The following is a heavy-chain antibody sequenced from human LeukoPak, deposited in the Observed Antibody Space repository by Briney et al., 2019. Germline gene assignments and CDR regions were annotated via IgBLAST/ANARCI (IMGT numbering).Heavy chain of an antibody. CDR1: GGSVSGYY. V-gene: IGHV4-34*01. CDR3: ARGTPHYYGSGSYSIGRFAP. CDR2: INHSGST. J-gene: IGHJ5*02. D-gene: IGHD3-10*01. Sequence: PSETLSPACAVYGGSVSGYYWSWVRQPPGKQLEWIGEINHSGSTNYNPSLKSRVTISLDTSKNQFSLRLTSVTAADTAVYYCARGTPHYYGSGSYSIGRFAPWGQGTLVTVSS.